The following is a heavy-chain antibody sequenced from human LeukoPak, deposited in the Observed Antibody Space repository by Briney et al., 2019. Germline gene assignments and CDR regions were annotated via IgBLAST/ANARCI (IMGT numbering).Heavy chain of an antibody. CDR3: ARAGRMSAAADAFDY. Sequence: PSETLSLTCAVSGYSISSGYYWGWIRQPPGKGLEWIGSIYHSGSTYYNPSLKSRVTISVDTSKNQFSLKLSSVTAADTAVYYCARAGRMSAAADAFDYWGQGTLVTVSS. CDR1: GYSISSGYY. CDR2: IYHSGST. V-gene: IGHV4-38-2*01. J-gene: IGHJ4*02. D-gene: IGHD6-13*01.